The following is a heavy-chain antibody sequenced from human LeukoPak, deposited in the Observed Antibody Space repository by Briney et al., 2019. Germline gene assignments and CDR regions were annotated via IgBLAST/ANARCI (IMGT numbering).Heavy chain of an antibody. CDR1: GFTFSSYS. J-gene: IGHJ4*02. D-gene: IGHD3-10*01. V-gene: IGHV3-48*02. CDR2: ISTTSSTI. Sequence: GGSLRLSCAASGFTFSSYSVNWVRQPPGKGLEWVSFISTTSSTIYYADSVKGRFTISRDNGKNSLYPQMNSLRDEDTAVYYCARRGDGSGSYFAYWGQGTLVTVSS. CDR3: ARRGDGSGSYFAY.